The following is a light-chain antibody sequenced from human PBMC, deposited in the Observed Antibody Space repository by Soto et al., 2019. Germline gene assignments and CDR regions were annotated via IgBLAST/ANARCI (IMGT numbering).Light chain of an antibody. CDR2: EVT. V-gene: IGLV2-23*02. CDR1: SSDVENYKL. Sequence: QSALNQPASVSGSPGQSVTISCTATSSDVENYKLVSWYQQHPGKAPKLIIYEVTKRPSGVSNRFSGSKSANTAPLTISGLQPEDEADYYCCSSVGSYVFGTGTKLTVL. J-gene: IGLJ1*01. CDR3: CSSVGSYV.